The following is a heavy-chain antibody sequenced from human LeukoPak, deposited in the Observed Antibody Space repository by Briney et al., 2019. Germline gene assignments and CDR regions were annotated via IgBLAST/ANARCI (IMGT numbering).Heavy chain of an antibody. CDR3: ARDGTMSSRAPGGVPDY. J-gene: IGHJ4*02. V-gene: IGHV1-2*02. D-gene: IGHD3-10*02. CDR1: GYTFTYYY. CDR2: INPNSGDT. Sequence: GASVKVSCKASGYTFTYYYMHWVRQAPGQGLEWMGWINPNSGDTYYAPKFQGRVTMTRDTSIRTAYMELSRLRSDDTAVYYCARDGTMSSRAPGGVPDYWGQGTLVTVSS.